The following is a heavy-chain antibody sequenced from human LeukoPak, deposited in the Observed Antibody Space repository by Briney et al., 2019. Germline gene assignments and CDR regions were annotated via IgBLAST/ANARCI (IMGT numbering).Heavy chain of an antibody. CDR3: ARRGPRSGYESFDS. J-gene: IGHJ4*02. D-gene: IGHD5-12*01. CDR2: IYPGDSDT. CDR1: GDSFTSSW. Sequence: GESLKISCKGSGDSFTSSWIGWVRQMPGKGLEWMGIIYPGDSDTRYNPSFQGQVTISADKSINTAYLQWRSLKASDTAMYYCARRGPRSGYESFDSWGQGTLVTVSS. V-gene: IGHV5-51*01.